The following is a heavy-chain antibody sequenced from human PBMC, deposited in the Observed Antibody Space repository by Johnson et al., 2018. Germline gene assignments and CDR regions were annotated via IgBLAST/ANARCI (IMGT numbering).Heavy chain of an antibody. D-gene: IGHD3-22*01. Sequence: VQLVESGGGVVQPGRSLRLSCAASGFTFSSYAMHWVRQAPGKGLEWVAVISYDGSNKYYADSVKGRFTISRDNSKNTLYLQMNSLRAEDTAVYYCARTYYYDSRGAVDIWGQGTMVTVSS. CDR1: GFTFSSYA. J-gene: IGHJ3*02. CDR3: ARTYYYDSRGAVDI. V-gene: IGHV3-30-3*01. CDR2: ISYDGSNK.